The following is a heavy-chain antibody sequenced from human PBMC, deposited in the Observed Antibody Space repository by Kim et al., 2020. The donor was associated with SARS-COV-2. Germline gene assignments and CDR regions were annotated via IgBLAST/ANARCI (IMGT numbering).Heavy chain of an antibody. CDR2: ITNGGGTT. CDR1: GFTFSSYG. D-gene: IGHD6-19*01. CDR3: AKVGSGWYFDN. Sequence: GGSLRLSCAASGFTFSSYGINWVRQAPGKGLEWVSSITNGGGTTKYADSVKGRFTISRDNSKNTLYLQMNSLRAEDTALYYCAKVGSGWYFDNWGQGTLVTVSS. V-gene: IGHV3-23*01. J-gene: IGHJ4*02.